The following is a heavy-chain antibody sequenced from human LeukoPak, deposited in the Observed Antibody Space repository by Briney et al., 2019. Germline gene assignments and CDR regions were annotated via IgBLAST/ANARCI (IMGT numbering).Heavy chain of an antibody. CDR2: ISASGGGT. V-gene: IGHV3-23*01. CDR1: GFTFSSYA. Sequence: GGSLRLSCAASGFTFSSYAMSWVRQAPGMGLEWVSTISASGGGTYYADSVKGRFTVSRDNSKNTLYLQMDSLRAEDTALYYCARAGGCDYWGQGTLVTVSS. J-gene: IGHJ4*02. D-gene: IGHD1-14*01. CDR3: ARAGGCDY.